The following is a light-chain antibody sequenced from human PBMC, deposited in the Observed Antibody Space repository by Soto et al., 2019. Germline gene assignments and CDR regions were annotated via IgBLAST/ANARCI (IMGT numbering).Light chain of an antibody. Sequence: EIVLTQSPGTLSLSPGERATLSCRASQSVSSIYLAWYQQKPGQAPRLLIYGASSRATGIPDRFSGSGSGTDFTLTISRLEPEDLAVYYWQQYGSSRWTFGQGTKVEI. CDR2: GAS. V-gene: IGKV3-20*01. CDR3: QQYGSSRWT. J-gene: IGKJ1*01. CDR1: QSVSSIY.